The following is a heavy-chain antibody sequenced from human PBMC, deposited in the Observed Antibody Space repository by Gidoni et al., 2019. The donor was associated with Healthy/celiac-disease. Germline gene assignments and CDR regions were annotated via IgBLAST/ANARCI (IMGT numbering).Heavy chain of an antibody. CDR3: ARDSYYDILTGYSYDAFDI. CDR1: GFTFISYA. J-gene: IGHJ3*02. D-gene: IGHD3-9*01. CDR2: ISYDGSNK. V-gene: IGHV3-30-3*01. Sequence: QVQLVESGGGVVQPGRSLRLSCAASGFTFISYAMHWVRQAPGKGLEWVAVISYDGSNKYYADSVKGRFTISRDNSKNTLYLQMNSLRAEDTAVYYCARDSYYDILTGYSYDAFDIWGQGTMVTVSS.